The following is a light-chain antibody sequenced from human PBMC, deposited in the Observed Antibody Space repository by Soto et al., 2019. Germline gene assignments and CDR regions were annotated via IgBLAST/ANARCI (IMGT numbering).Light chain of an antibody. CDR2: ATS. V-gene: IGKV1-8*01. CDR1: QGIDTY. Sequence: AIQMTQSPSSFSASVGDRVTITCRASQGIDTYLAWYQQKPGKAPRLLMYATSVLESGVPSRFSGSGSGTDYTLTISSLQSEDFATYYCQQTYSTPWTFGQGTKVEIK. CDR3: QQTYSTPWT. J-gene: IGKJ1*01.